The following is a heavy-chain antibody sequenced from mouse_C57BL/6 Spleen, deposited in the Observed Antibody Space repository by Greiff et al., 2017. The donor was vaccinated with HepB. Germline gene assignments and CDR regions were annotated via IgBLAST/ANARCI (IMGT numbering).Heavy chain of an antibody. CDR3: AREGWYPYAMDY. CDR1: GFTFSSYA. V-gene: IGHV5-4*01. D-gene: IGHD2-1*01. CDR2: ISDGGSYT. J-gene: IGHJ4*01. Sequence: EVMLVESGGGLVKPGGSLKLSCAASGFTFSSYAMSWVRQTPEKRLEWVATISDGGSYTYYPDNVKGRFTISRDNAKNNLYLQMSHLKSEDTAMYYCAREGWYPYAMDYWGQGTSVTVSS.